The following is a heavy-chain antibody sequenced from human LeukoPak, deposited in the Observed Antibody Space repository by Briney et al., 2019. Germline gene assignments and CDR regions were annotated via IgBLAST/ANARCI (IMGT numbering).Heavy chain of an antibody. CDR1: GGSISSYY. J-gene: IGHJ6*04. V-gene: IGHV4-59*01. Sequence: SETLSLTCTVSGGSISSYYWSWIRQPPGKGLEWIGYIYYSGSTNYNPSLKSRVTISVDTSNNQFSLKLSSVTAADTAVYYCARDGAYSSGWSVDRWDYYGMDVWGKGTTVTVSS. D-gene: IGHD6-19*01. CDR2: IYYSGST. CDR3: ARDGAYSSGWSVDRWDYYGMDV.